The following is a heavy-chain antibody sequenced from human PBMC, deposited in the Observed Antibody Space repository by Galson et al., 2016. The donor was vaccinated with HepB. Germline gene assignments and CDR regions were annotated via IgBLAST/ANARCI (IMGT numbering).Heavy chain of an antibody. J-gene: IGHJ4*02. CDR3: ARTLGYCSGNSCFYYFDY. V-gene: IGHV4-38-2*02. D-gene: IGHD2-15*01. CDR2: IYHSGST. Sequence: SETLSLTCTVSGYSISSSYYWGWIRQPPGKGLEWIGSIYHSGSTYYNPSLKSRVTISVDASKNQFSLKLSSVTAADTAVYYCARTLGYCSGNSCFYYFDYWGQGTLVTVSS. CDR1: GYSISSSYY.